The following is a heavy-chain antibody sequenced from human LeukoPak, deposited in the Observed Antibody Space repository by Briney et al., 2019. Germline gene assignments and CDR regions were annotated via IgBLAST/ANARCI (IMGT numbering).Heavy chain of an antibody. V-gene: IGHV3-53*01. CDR1: GFTVSSNY. Sequence: PGGSLRLSCAASGFTVSSNYMSWVRQAPGKGLEWVSVIYSGGSTYYADSVKGRFTISRDNSKNTLYLQMNSLRAEDTAVYYCARSGYSSSWFPFDYWGQGTLDTVSS. CDR3: ARSGYSSSWFPFDY. CDR2: IYSGGST. D-gene: IGHD6-13*01. J-gene: IGHJ4*02.